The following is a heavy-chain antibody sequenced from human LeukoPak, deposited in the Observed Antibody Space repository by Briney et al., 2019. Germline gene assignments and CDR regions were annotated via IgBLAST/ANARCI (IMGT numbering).Heavy chain of an antibody. J-gene: IGHJ6*03. Sequence: PSETLSLTCTVSGGSTSGSYWSWIRQPAGKGLEWIGRVHSGDNSDSIPSLKSRLAMSLDTSTNRFSLKLTSVTAADTAVYYCARGGAHSPSHDYFYHFMDVWGKGTTVTVSS. V-gene: IGHV4-4*07. CDR1: GGSTSGSY. CDR2: VHSGDNS. D-gene: IGHD6-13*01. CDR3: ARGGAHSPSHDYFYHFMDV.